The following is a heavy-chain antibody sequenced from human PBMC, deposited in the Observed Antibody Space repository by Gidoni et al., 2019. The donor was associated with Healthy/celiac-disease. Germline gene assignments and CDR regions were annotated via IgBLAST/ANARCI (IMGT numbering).Heavy chain of an antibody. CDR3: ARDLVPVVVPAAIGGEDY. Sequence: QVQLVQSGAEVKKPGASVKVSCKASGHTFPGHYMHWVRQAPGQGLEWMGWINPNSGGTNYAQKCQGRVTMTRDTSISTAYMELSRLRSDDTAVYYCARDLVPVVVPAAIGGEDYWGQGTLVTVSS. D-gene: IGHD2-2*01. CDR2: INPNSGGT. V-gene: IGHV1-2*02. CDR1: GHTFPGHY. J-gene: IGHJ4*02.